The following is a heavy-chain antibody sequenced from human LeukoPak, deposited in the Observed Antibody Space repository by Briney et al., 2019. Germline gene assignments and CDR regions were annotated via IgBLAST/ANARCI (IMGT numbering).Heavy chain of an antibody. J-gene: IGHJ4*02. CDR3: ARVSFYGFWSGYLSRPGYFDY. V-gene: IGHV4-38-2*01. CDR1: GYSISSGYY. CDR2: IYHSGST. Sequence: SETLSLTCAVSGYSISSGYYWGWIRPPPGKGLEWIGNIYHSGSTYYNPSLKSRVTISVDTSKNQFSLKLSSVTAADTAVYYCARVSFYGFWSGYLSRPGYFDYWGQGTLVTVSS. D-gene: IGHD3-3*01.